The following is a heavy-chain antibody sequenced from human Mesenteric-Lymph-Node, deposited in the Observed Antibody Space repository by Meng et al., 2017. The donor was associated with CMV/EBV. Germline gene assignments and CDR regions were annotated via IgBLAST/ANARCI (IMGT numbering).Heavy chain of an antibody. Sequence: GESLKISCAASGFTFNTYHMMWVRQAPGKGLEWVSSISGASTYIYYADSVKGRFTTSRDNAKNSLVLQMNSLRADDTAVYYCARAYEYGDPNWLDSWGQGTLVTSPQ. J-gene: IGHJ5*01. CDR3: ARAYEYGDPNWLDS. CDR1: GFTFNTYH. V-gene: IGHV3-21*04. D-gene: IGHD4-17*01. CDR2: ISGASTYI.